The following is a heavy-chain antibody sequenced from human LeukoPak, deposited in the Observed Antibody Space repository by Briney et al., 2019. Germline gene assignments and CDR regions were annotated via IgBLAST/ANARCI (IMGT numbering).Heavy chain of an antibody. CDR2: INAGNGDT. D-gene: IGHD3-10*01. CDR3: ARGEYSMVRGAPD. CDR1: GYTFTSYA. V-gene: IGHV1-3*01. J-gene: IGHJ4*02. Sequence: ASVKVSCKASGYTFTSYAIHWVRQAPGQRLEWMGWINAGNGDTKYSQKFQGRVTITTDESTTTAYMELSSLRYEDTAVYYCARGEYSMVRGAPDWGQGTLDTVSS.